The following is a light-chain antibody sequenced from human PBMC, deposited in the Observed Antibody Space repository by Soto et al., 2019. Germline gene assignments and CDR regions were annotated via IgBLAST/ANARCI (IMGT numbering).Light chain of an antibody. Sequence: QSALTQPASVSGSPGQSITISCTGTSSDVGAFSYVSWYQQHPGKAPKLIIFEVSDRPSGVSYRFSGSKSAKTASLTISGLQADDEADYYCTSYTGTNTPYVFGTGTKVTVL. J-gene: IGLJ1*01. CDR1: SSDVGAFSY. V-gene: IGLV2-14*01. CDR3: TSYTGTNTPYV. CDR2: EVS.